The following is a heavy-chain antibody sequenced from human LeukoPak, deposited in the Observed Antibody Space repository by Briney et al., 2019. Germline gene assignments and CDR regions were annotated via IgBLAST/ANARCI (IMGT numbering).Heavy chain of an antibody. CDR3: ARDGGFYRDY. CDR2: IRQDGNDK. Sequence: GGSLRLSCAASGFTFSDYWMSWVRQAPGKGLEWVANIRQDGNDKYYVDSVKGRFTISRDNAKSSLYLQMNSLRSEDTAVYFCARDGGFYRDYWGQGTLVTVSS. V-gene: IGHV3-7*01. J-gene: IGHJ4*02. D-gene: IGHD3-3*01. CDR1: GFTFSDYW.